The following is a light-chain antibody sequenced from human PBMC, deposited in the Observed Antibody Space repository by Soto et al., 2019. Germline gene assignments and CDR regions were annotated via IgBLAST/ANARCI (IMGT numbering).Light chain of an antibody. V-gene: IGKV3-20*01. CDR1: QSVSSSY. CDR3: QQYDSSPLT. Sequence: EIVLTQSPGTLSLSPGERATLSCRASQSVSSSYLAWYQQKPGQAPRLPIYGASSRATGIPDRFSGSGSGTDFTLTINRLEPEDFAVYYCQQYDSSPLTFGGGTKVEIK. J-gene: IGKJ4*01. CDR2: GAS.